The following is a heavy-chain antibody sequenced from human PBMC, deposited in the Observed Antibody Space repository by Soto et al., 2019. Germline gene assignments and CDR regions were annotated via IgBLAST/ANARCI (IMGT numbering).Heavy chain of an antibody. D-gene: IGHD3-10*01. CDR3: ARGRYGSGSYYGPSDAFDI. J-gene: IGHJ3*02. V-gene: IGHV3-48*03. CDR2: ISSGGDHS. Sequence: GGSLRLSCAASGFTFSSYEMNWVRQAPGKTLKWVSYISSGGDHSRYADSVKGRFTISRDNAKNSLYLQMNSLRAEDTAVYYCARGRYGSGSYYGPSDAFDIWGQGTMVTVS. CDR1: GFTFSSYE.